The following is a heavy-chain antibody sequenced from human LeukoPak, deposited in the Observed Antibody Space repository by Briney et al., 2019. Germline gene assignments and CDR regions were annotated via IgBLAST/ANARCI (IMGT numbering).Heavy chain of an antibody. CDR2: IYHSGST. Sequence: SETLSLTCAVSGGSISSGGYSWSWIRQPPGKGLEWIGYIYHSGSTSYNPSLKSRVTISVDRSKNQFSLKLSSVTAADTAVYYCASSYCGGDCFLVGSFDYWGQGTLVTVSS. V-gene: IGHV4-30-2*01. J-gene: IGHJ4*02. CDR1: GGSISSGGYS. CDR3: ASSYCGGDCFLVGSFDY. D-gene: IGHD2-21*02.